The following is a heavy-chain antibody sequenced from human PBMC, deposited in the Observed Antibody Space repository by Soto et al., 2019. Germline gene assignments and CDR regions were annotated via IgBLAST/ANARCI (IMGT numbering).Heavy chain of an antibody. CDR3: ARKHSLDYIRWGLDP. CDR1: GYPFSDNQ. V-gene: IGHV1-2*02. D-gene: IGHD4-4*01. CDR2: INPKSDDT. Sequence: GASVKVSCKASGYPFSDNQIHWLRRAPGQGLEWMGRINPKSDDTNYAQKFQGRVTMTRDTSIDTAYLELTSLTSDDTATYYCARKHSLDYIRWGLDPWGQGTLVTVSS. J-gene: IGHJ5*02.